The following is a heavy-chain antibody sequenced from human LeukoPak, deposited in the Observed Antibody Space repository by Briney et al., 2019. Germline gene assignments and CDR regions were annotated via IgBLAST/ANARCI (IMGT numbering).Heavy chain of an antibody. J-gene: IGHJ5*02. D-gene: IGHD5-12*01. CDR3: ARFRLDIMATITWFDP. Sequence: ASVKVSCKASGYTFTSYGISWVRQAPGQGLEWMGWISAYNGNTNYAQKLQGRVTMTTDTSTSTAYMELRSLRSDDTAVYYCARFRLDIMATITWFDPWGQGTLVTVSS. V-gene: IGHV1-18*01. CDR2: ISAYNGNT. CDR1: GYTFTSYG.